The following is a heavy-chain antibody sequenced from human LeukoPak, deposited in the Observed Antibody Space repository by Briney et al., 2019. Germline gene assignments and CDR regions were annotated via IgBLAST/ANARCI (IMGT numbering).Heavy chain of an antibody. CDR3: ANLGYYNYGMDV. V-gene: IGHV4-39*01. J-gene: IGHJ6*02. CDR2: IYFSGST. CDR1: GGSISITTYY. Sequence: SETLSLTCTASGGSISITTYYWGWIRQPPGKGLEWIGTIYFSGSTYYNPSLKRRVTISVDTSKNQFSLTMSSVTAADTAVYYCANLGYYNYGMDVWGQGTTVTVSS.